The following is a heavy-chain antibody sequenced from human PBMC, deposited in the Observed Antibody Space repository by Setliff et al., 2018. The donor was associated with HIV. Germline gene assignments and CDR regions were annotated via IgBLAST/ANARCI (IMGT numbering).Heavy chain of an antibody. J-gene: IGHJ5*02. D-gene: IGHD3-10*01. CDR1: GFSISTTGLG. Sequence: SGPTLVNPTQTLTLTCTLSGFSISTTGLGVGWIRQSPGKALEWLAIIYWDGDDRYSSSLKSRLTVTKDTSRNQVVLTMTNMDPEDTATYYCARNGGDFHYGLRAFDPWGQGILVTV. CDR2: IYWDGDD. CDR3: ARNGGDFHYGLRAFDP. V-gene: IGHV2-5*02.